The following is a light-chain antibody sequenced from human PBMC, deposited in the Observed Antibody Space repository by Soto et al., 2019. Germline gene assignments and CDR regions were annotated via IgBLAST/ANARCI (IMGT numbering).Light chain of an antibody. CDR1: QSISSY. J-gene: IGKJ1*01. V-gene: IGKV1-39*01. CDR2: AAS. CDR3: HQSYSTPQT. Sequence: DIQMTQSPSSLSASVGDRVTITCRGSQSISSYLNWYQQKPGKVPKLLIYAASSLRSGVPSRISGSGSGTDFTLTISSLQPEDFATYYCHQSYSTPQTFGQGTKVDIK.